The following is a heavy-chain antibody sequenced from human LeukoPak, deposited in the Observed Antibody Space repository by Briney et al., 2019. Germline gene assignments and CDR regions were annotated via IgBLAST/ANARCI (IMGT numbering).Heavy chain of an antibody. J-gene: IGHJ4*02. D-gene: IGHD5-18*01. CDR1: GFTFSSYW. Sequence: PGGSLRLSCAASGFTFSSYWMHWVRQAPGKGLVWVSRINSDGSSTAYADSVKGRFTISRDNAQTTLYLQMNSLRAEDTAVYYCARRVNTALAPYYFDYWGQGTLVTVSS. V-gene: IGHV3-74*01. CDR2: INSDGSST. CDR3: ARRVNTALAPYYFDY.